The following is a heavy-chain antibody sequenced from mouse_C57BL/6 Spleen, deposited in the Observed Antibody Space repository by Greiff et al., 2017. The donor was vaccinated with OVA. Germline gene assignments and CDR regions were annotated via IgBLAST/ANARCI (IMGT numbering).Heavy chain of an antibody. CDR2: ISSGSSTI. V-gene: IGHV5-17*01. Sequence: EVQGVESGGGLVKPGGSLKLSCAASGFTFSDYGMHWVRQAPEKGLEWVAYISSGSSTIYYADTVKGRFTISRDNAKNTLFLQMTSLRSEDTAMYYCARHDYGSSYGYFDVWGTGTTVTVSS. CDR3: ARHDYGSSYGYFDV. D-gene: IGHD1-1*01. CDR1: GFTFSDYG. J-gene: IGHJ1*03.